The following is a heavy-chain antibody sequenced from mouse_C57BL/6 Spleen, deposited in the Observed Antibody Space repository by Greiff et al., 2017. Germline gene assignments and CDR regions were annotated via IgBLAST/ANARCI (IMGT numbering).Heavy chain of an antibody. V-gene: IGHV1-69*01. J-gene: IGHJ4*01. D-gene: IGHD1-1*01. CDR3: ARLGGSSCRYAMDY. CDR1: GYTFTSYW. CDR2: IDPSDSYT. Sequence: VQLQQSGAELVMPGASVTLSCKASGYTFTSYWMHWVKQRPGQGLEWIGAIDPSDSYTNYNQKFKGKSTLTVDKSSSTAYMQHNSRTSEDTAVDYCARLGGSSCRYAMDYWGQGTSVTVSS.